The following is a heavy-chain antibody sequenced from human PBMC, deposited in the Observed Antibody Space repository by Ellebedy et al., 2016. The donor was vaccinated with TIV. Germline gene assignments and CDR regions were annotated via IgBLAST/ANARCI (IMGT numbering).Heavy chain of an antibody. CDR2: ISYNGSFQ. D-gene: IGHD3-10*01. CDR3: AKLGVVIRGDY. J-gene: IGHJ1*01. Sequence: GESLKISCAASGFNLSNNALHWVRQAPGKGLEWLAVISYNGSFQFYSDSVKGRFNISRDNSKSMLYLQMNNLKTEDTALYYCAKLGVVIRGDYWGQGTLVTVSS. V-gene: IGHV3-30-3*02. CDR1: GFNLSNNA.